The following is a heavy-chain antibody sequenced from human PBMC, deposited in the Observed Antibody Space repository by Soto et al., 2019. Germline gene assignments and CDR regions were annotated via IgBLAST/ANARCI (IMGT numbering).Heavy chain of an antibody. CDR1: GYTFTNYA. J-gene: IGHJ4*02. D-gene: IGHD3-22*01. V-gene: IGHV1-3*01. Sequence: ASVKVSCKASGYTFTNYAMHWVRQAPGQRLEWMGWINACNGNTKYSQKFQGRVTITRDTSASTAYMELSSLRSEDTAVYYCARDADYYDSSGYWYWGQGTLVTVSS. CDR2: INACNGNT. CDR3: ARDADYYDSSGYWY.